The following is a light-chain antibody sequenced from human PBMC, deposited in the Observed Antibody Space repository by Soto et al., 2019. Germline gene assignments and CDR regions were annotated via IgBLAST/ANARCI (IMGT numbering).Light chain of an antibody. V-gene: IGKV1-12*01. CDR3: QQANSFPLT. CDR1: HSISSW. CDR2: AAS. Sequence: DVQMSQSPSTVSASVADSVPISCRASHSISSWLAWYQQKPGKAPNLLIYAASSLQSGVPSRFSGSGSGTDFTLTISSLQPEDFATYYCQQANSFPLTFGGGTKVDIK. J-gene: IGKJ4*01.